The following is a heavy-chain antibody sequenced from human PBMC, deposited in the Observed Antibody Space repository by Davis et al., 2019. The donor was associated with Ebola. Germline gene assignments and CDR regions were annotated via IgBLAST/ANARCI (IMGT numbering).Heavy chain of an antibody. Sequence: ASVKVSCKASGYTFTSYAMNWVRQAPGQGLEWMGWINTYTGNPTYAQGFTGRFVFSLDTSVSTAYLQISSLKAEDTAVYYCARDMSGDFYYYYYGMDVWGQGTTVTVSS. D-gene: IGHD7-27*01. CDR3: ARDMSGDFYYYYYGMDV. CDR2: INTYTGNP. J-gene: IGHJ6*02. CDR1: GYTFTSYA. V-gene: IGHV7-4-1*02.